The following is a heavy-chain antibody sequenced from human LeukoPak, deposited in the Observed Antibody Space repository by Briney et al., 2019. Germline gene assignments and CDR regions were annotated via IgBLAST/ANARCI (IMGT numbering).Heavy chain of an antibody. CDR2: IYYSGST. CDR3: ATTRATVVTEMAFDI. CDR1: GGSISSGDYY. Sequence: SETLSLTCTVSGGSISSGDYYWSWIRQPPGKGLEWIGHIYYSGSTYYNPSLKSRVTISVDTSKNQFSLKLSSVTAADTAVYYCATTRATVVTEMAFDIWGQGTMVTVSS. J-gene: IGHJ3*02. V-gene: IGHV4-30-4*08. D-gene: IGHD4-23*01.